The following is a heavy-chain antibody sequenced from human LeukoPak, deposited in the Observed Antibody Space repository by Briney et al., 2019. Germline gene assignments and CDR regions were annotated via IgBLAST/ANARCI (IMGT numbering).Heavy chain of an antibody. D-gene: IGHD3-10*01. CDR3: ATDTTLNLRWIGKLWCGLDV. V-gene: IGHV3-9*01. Sequence: PGCALRLSCAASVFTLDDYVMLWVRPAPGKGLEWVSGICWYSGSLDYADSVKGRFTISRDNAKISLYLQMNNLKAEHTVFYYCATDTTLNLRWIGKLWCGLDVWGQGTTVTVSS. J-gene: IGHJ6*02. CDR1: VFTLDDYV. CDR2: ICWYSGSL.